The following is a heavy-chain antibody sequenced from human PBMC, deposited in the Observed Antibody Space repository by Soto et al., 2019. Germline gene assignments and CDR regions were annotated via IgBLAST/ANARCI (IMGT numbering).Heavy chain of an antibody. D-gene: IGHD6-13*01. CDR2: IWYDGSNK. CDR1: GFTFSSYG. J-gene: IGHJ4*02. Sequence: SLRLSCAASGFTFSSYGMHWVRQAPGKGLEWVAVIWYDGSNKYYADSVKGRFTISRDNSKNTLYLQMNSLRAEDTAVYYCARDRGLMIAAALDYWGQGTLVTVSS. CDR3: ARDRGLMIAAALDY. V-gene: IGHV3-33*01.